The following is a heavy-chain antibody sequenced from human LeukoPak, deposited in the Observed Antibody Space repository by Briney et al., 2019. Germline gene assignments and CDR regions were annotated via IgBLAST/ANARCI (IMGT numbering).Heavy chain of an antibody. CDR3: ARASFPYSGSYLIDY. V-gene: IGHV3-23*01. J-gene: IGHJ4*02. Sequence: GGSLRLSCAASGFAFSNHAMTWVRQAPGKGLEWVSAISGNGANTPYADSVKGRFTISRDNSKNMLYLQMNTLRAEDTAIYYCARASFPYSGSYLIDYWGQGTLVTVSS. CDR2: ISGNGANT. D-gene: IGHD1-26*01. CDR1: GFAFSNHA.